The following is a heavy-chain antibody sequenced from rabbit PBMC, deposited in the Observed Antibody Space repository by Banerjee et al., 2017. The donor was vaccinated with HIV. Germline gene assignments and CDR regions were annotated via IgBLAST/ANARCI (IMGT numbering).Heavy chain of an antibody. CDR3: ARVGTSGPL. CDR1: GFDFSSDYW. D-gene: IGHD1-1*01. V-gene: IGHV1S45*01. CDR2: IYVGSSGST. Sequence: QEQLEESGGDLVKPGASLTLTCTASGFDFSSDYWISWVRQAPGKGLEWIACIYVGSSGSTWYASWAKGRFTISRASSTTVTLQMTSLTAADTATYFCARVGTSGPLWGPGTLVTVS. J-gene: IGHJ6*01.